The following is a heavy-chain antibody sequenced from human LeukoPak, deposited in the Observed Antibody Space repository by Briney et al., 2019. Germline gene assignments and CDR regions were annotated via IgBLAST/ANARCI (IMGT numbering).Heavy chain of an antibody. J-gene: IGHJ3*02. CDR2: INHSGST. V-gene: IGHV4-34*08. D-gene: IGHD2-15*01. Sequence: GSLRLSCAASGFTVSSNYMSWVRQAPGKGLEWIGEINHSGSTNYNPSLQSRVSMSVDTSKNQFSLNLSSVTAADTAAYFCARHRKRSGGFFGSGHDAFDIWGQGTMVTVSS. CDR1: GFTVSSNY. CDR3: ARHRKRSGGFFGSGHDAFDI.